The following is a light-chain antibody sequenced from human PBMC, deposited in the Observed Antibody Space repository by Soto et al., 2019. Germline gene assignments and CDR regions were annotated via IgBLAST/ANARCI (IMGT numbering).Light chain of an antibody. V-gene: IGLV2-23*02. CDR2: EVS. Sequence: QSALTQSASVSGSPGQSITISCTGSSRDVGNYNIVSWYQQHPGKAPKLMIYEVSKRPSGVANRFSGSKSGNTASLTISGLQAEDEADYYCCSYAGSSTYVVFGGGTKLTVL. CDR1: SRDVGNYNI. J-gene: IGLJ2*01. CDR3: CSYAGSSTYVV.